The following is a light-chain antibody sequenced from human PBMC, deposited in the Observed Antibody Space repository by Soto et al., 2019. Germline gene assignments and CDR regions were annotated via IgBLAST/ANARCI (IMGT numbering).Light chain of an antibody. J-gene: IGKJ2*02. CDR1: RSVLYSTNNKDY. Sequence: IVMTQSPDSLAVSLGERASIHCKSSRSVLYSTNNKDYLAWYQQKPGQPPKLLIYWASTRESVVPDRVSGSGSGTDFTLTINSLQPADVAVYSCQQYSYSPRTVGQGTKLEL. CDR3: QQYSYSPRT. V-gene: IGKV4-1*01. CDR2: WAS.